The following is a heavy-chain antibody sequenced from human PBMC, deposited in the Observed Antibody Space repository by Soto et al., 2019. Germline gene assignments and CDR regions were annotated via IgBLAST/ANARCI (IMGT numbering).Heavy chain of an antibody. V-gene: IGHV1-18*01. D-gene: IGHD2-2*01. CDR3: ARGSFLAVPAARGEDAFHI. CDR1: GYTFTSYG. CDR2: ISAYNGNT. Sequence: GASVKVSCKASGYTFTSYGISWVRQAPGQGLEWMGWISAYNGNTNYAQKLQGRVTMTTDTSTSTAYMELRSLRSDDTAVYYCARGSFLAVPAARGEDAFHIWGQGTMVTVSS. J-gene: IGHJ3*02.